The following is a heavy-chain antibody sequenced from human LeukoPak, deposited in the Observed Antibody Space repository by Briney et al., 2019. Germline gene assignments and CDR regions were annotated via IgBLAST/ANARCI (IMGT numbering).Heavy chain of an antibody. D-gene: IGHD4-23*01. CDR3: ARAGVVSLFYYYYYMDV. CDR1: GFTLDDYG. Sequence: AGGSLRLSCAASGFTLDDYGMSWVRQAPGKGLEWVSGINWNGGSTGYADSVKGRFTISRDNAKNSLYLQMNSLRAEDTALYYRARAGVVSLFYYYYYMDVWGKGTTVTVSS. J-gene: IGHJ6*03. V-gene: IGHV3-20*04. CDR2: INWNGGST.